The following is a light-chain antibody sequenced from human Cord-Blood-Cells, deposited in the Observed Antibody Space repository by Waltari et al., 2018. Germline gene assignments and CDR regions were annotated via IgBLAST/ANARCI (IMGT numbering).Light chain of an antibody. CDR3: QQYVSSPLT. Sequence: EIVLTQSPGTLSLSPGERATPSCRASQSVSSSYLAWYQQKPRQAPRLLIYGASSRATGIPDRFSGSGSGTDFTLTISRLEPEYFAVYYCQQYVSSPLTFGGVTKVEIK. CDR1: QSVSSSY. CDR2: GAS. V-gene: IGKV3-20*01. J-gene: IGKJ4*01.